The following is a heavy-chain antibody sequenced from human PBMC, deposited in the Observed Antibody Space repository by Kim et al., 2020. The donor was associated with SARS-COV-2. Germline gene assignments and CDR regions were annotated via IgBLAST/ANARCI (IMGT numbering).Heavy chain of an antibody. D-gene: IGHD1-1*01. CDR3: ARGTLHSGMDV. Sequence: GGSLRLSCAASGFTLSGHWMNWVRQAPGKGLLWVSRMSSDGSTTHYADSVKGRFVISRDNAKNTLYLQMNSLRAEDTAVYYCARGTLHSGMDVWGQGTTVTVSS. V-gene: IGHV3-74*01. CDR2: MSSDGSTT. CDR1: GFTLSGHW. J-gene: IGHJ6*02.